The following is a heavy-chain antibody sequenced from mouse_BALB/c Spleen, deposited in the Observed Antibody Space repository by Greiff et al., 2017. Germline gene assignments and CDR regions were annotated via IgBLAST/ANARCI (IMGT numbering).Heavy chain of an antibody. D-gene: IGHD1-1*01. CDR3: ARDYYGSSSYAMDY. CDR2: INPYNDGT. Sequence: LQESGPELVKPGASVKMSCKASGYTFTSYVMHWVKQKPGQGLEWIGYINPYNDGTKYNEKFKGKATLTSDKSSSTAYMELSSLTSEDSAVYYCARDYYGSSSYAMDYWGQGTSVTVSS. J-gene: IGHJ4*01. CDR1: GYTFTSYV. V-gene: IGHV1-14*01.